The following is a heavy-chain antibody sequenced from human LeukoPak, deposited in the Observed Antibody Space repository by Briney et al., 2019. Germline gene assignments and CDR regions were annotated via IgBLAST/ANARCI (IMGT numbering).Heavy chain of an antibody. J-gene: IGHJ4*02. CDR1: GYTFTGYY. CDR2: INPNSGGT. CDR3: ARDEGRYCSGGSCRYPDY. D-gene: IGHD2-15*01. V-gene: IGHV1-2*02. Sequence: GASVKVSCKASGYTFTGYYMHWVRQAPGQGLEWMGWINPNSGGTNYAQKFQGRVTMTRGTSISTAYMELSRLRSDDTAVYYCARDEGRYCSGGSCRYPDYWGQGTLVTVSS.